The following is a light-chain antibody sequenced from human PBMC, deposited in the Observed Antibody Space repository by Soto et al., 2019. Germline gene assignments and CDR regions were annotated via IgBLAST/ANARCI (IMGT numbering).Light chain of an antibody. CDR3: QQHASSSWT. J-gene: IGKJ1*01. V-gene: IGKV3-20*01. CDR2: GTS. CDR1: QSVSSSY. Sequence: EIVLTQSPGTLSLSPGERATLSCRASQSVSSSYLAWYQQKPGQAPRLLIYGTSSRATAIPDRFSGSGSGTDFTLTISRLEPEDFAVYHCQQHASSSWTFGQGTTV.